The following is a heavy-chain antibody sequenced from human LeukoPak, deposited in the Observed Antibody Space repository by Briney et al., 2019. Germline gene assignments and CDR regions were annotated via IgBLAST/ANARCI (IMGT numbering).Heavy chain of an antibody. CDR2: INPSGGST. V-gene: IGHV1-46*01. CDR1: GYTFTSYY. CDR3: ARDDAKPRCFDY. Sequence: GASVKVSCKASGYTFTSYYMHWVRQAPGQGLEWMGIINPSGGSTSYAQKFQGRVTMTRDTSTSTAYMELRSLRADDTAVYYCARDDAKPRCFDYWGQGTLVTVSS. D-gene: IGHD4/OR15-4a*01. J-gene: IGHJ4*02.